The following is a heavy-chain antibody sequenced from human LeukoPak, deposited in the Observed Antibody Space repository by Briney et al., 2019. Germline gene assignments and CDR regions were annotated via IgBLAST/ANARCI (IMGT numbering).Heavy chain of an antibody. CDR2: INHSGST. CDR1: GGSFSGYY. CDR3: ARVRYSYGSDY. V-gene: IGHV4-34*01. D-gene: IGHD5-18*01. Sequence: KPSETLSLTCAVYGGSFSGYYWSWIRQPPGKGLEWIGEINHSGSTNCNPSLKSRVTISVDTSKNQFSLKLSSVTAADTAVYYCARVRYSYGSDYWGQGTLVTVSS. J-gene: IGHJ4*02.